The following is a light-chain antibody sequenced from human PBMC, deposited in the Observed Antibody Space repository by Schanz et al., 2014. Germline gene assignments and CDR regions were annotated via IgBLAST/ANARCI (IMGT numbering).Light chain of an antibody. J-gene: IGLJ2*01. CDR3: SSYTSSSTDVV. CDR1: SSDFGGYDY. CDR2: EVS. Sequence: QSALTQPRSVSGSPGQSVAISCTGTSSDFGGYDYVSWYQQHPGKAPKLMIYEVSKRPSGVPDRFSGSKSGNTASLTISGLQAEDEADYYCSSYTSSSTDVVFGGGTKLTVL. V-gene: IGLV2-11*01.